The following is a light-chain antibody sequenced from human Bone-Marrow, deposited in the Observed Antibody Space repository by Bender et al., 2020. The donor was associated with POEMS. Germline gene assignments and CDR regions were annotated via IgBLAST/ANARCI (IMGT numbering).Light chain of an antibody. CDR3: QTWGTVFQGV. J-gene: IGLJ3*02. CDR1: SGHGTYA. V-gene: IGLV4-69*01. Sequence: QLVVTQSPSASASLGASVKLTCTLSSGHGTYAIAWHQQQPEKGPRFLMKLNSDGTYTKGDGIPDRFSGSSSGAERYLTISSLQSEDEADYYCQTWGTVFQGVFGGGTKVTVL. CDR2: LNSDGTY.